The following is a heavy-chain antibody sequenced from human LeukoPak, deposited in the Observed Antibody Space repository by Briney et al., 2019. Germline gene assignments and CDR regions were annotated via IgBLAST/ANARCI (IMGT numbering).Heavy chain of an antibody. V-gene: IGHV3-48*01. CDR2: ISSSSSTI. CDR1: GFIFSNYA. J-gene: IGHJ3*02. Sequence: PGGSLRLSCAASGFIFSNYAMNWVRQAPGKGLEWVSYISSSSSTIYYADSVKGRFTISRDNAKNSLYLQMNSLRAEDTAVYYCASSEDYYYGSNDAFDIWGQGTMVTVSS. D-gene: IGHD3-22*01. CDR3: ASSEDYYYGSNDAFDI.